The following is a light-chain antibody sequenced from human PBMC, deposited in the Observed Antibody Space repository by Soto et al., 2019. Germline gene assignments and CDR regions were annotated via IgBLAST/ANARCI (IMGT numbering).Light chain of an antibody. CDR3: SSYTSGSTLGGLM. J-gene: IGLJ3*02. CDR1: SSDVGGYDY. CDR2: AVS. V-gene: IGLV2-14*01. Sequence: QSVLTQPASVSGSPGQSITISCTGTSSDVGGYDYVSWYQQHPGKAPKLMIYAVSNRPSGVSNRFSGSKSGNTASLTISGLQAEDEADYYCSSYTSGSTLGGLMFGGGTQLTVL.